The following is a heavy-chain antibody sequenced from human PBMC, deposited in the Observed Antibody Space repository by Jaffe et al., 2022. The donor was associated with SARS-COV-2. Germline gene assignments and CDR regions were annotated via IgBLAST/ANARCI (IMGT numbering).Heavy chain of an antibody. Sequence: QVQLVESGGGVVQPGRSLRLSCVASGFTFKTYGMHWVRQAPGKGLEWVAVISYDGSNKYYLDSVKGRFTISRDNSKNTLYLQMNSLKPEDTAVYYCAKPPDCTSSNCYTEYYFDAWGQGTLVTVSS. J-gene: IGHJ4*02. D-gene: IGHD2-2*02. CDR3: AKPPDCTSSNCYTEYYFDA. CDR1: GFTFKTYG. V-gene: IGHV3-30*18. CDR2: ISYDGSNK.